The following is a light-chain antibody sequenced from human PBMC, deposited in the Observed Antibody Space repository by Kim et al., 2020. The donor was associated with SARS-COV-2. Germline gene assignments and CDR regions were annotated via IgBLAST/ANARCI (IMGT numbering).Light chain of an antibody. CDR1: NIGSKR. V-gene: IGLV3-21*04. J-gene: IGLJ2*01. CDR3: QVWDSSSDHVV. Sequence: APGKTARSTCGGNNIGSKRVHWYQQKPGQAPVLVIYYDSDRPSGIPERFSGSNSGNTATLTISRVEAGDEADYYCQVWDSSSDHVVFGGGTKLTVL. CDR2: YDS.